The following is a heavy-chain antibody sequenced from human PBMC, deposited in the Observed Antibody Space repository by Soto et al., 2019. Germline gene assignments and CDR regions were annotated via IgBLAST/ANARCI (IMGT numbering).Heavy chain of an antibody. D-gene: IGHD6-13*01. CDR1: GYTFTSYD. J-gene: IGHJ4*02. CDR2: MNPNSGNT. CDR3: ARDSIAAAGTSDY. Sequence: GASVKVSCKASGYTFTSYDINWVRQATGQGLEWMGWMNPNSGNTGYAQKFQGRVTMTRNTSISTAYMELSSLRSEDTAVYYCARDSIAAAGTSDYWGQGTLVTVSS. V-gene: IGHV1-8*01.